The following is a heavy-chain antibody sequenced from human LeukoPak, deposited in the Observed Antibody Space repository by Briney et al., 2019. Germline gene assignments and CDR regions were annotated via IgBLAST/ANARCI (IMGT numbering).Heavy chain of an antibody. Sequence: HPGGSLRLSCAASGFNFSSYAMSWVRQAPGKGLEWVSAISGSGRSTYYADSVKGRFTISRDNSKNTVYLQMNSLRVEDTAVYFCAYDGGWIQLYFRGQGTLVTVSS. CDR3: AYDGGWIQLYF. CDR1: GFNFSSYA. D-gene: IGHD5-18*01. CDR2: ISGSGRST. V-gene: IGHV3-23*01. J-gene: IGHJ4*02.